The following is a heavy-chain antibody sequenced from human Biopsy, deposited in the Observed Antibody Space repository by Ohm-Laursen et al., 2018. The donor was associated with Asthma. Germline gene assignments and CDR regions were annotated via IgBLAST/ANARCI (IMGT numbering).Heavy chain of an antibody. Sequence: SDTLPLTCTVSGGSITSSSYYWGWIRQPSGKGMEWIGSMYHSGSPYYHPSLKSRATISVDTSKNQLSLKMSSVTAADTAVYFCVRHQYSSSWSTFDYWGQGALVTVSS. CDR2: MYHSGSP. D-gene: IGHD3-22*01. J-gene: IGHJ4*02. V-gene: IGHV4-39*01. CDR3: VRHQYSSSWSTFDY. CDR1: GGSITSSSYY.